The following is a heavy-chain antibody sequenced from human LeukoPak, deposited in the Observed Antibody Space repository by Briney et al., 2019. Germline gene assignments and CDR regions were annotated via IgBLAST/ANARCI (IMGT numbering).Heavy chain of an antibody. CDR1: GFTFSSWW. D-gene: IGHD5-12*01. V-gene: IGHV3-7*01. J-gene: IGHJ6*04. CDR2: IKQDGSEK. Sequence: GGSLRLSCAVSGFTFSSWWMTWVRQAPGKGLEWVANIKQDGSEKNYVDSVKGRFTISRDNAKNSLDLQMNRLRAEDTAVYYCARGHIGMDVWGKGTTVTVSS. CDR3: ARGHIGMDV.